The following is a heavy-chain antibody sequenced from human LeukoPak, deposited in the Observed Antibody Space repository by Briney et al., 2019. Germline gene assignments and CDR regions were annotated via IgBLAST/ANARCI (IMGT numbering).Heavy chain of an antibody. CDR2: IYYSGST. CDR1: GGSISSSY. Sequence: SETLSLTCTVSGGSISSSYWGWIRQPPGEGLEWIGYIYYSGSTNYNPSLKSRVTISVDTSKSQFSLKLSSVTAADTAVYYCARAATYCSGGSCYDYWGQGTLVTVSS. CDR3: ARAATYCSGGSCYDY. D-gene: IGHD2-15*01. V-gene: IGHV4-59*01. J-gene: IGHJ4*02.